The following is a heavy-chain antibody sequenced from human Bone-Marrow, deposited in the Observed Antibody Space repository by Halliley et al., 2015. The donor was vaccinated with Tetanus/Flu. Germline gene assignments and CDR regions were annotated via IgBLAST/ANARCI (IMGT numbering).Heavy chain of an antibody. CDR2: ISRGGGKT. D-gene: IGHD1-20*01. CDR3: AKNGSALYNVYYLGNSFSP. Sequence: SLRLSCAASGFMFSNFGMNWVRQAPGKGLEWVSSISRGGGKTYYMDSVKGRFTISRDNSKNTLYLQINSLRVEDSALYYCAKNGSALYNVYYLGNSFSPWGPGTLVSVSP. J-gene: IGHJ5*02. V-gene: IGHV3-23*01. CDR1: GFMFSNFG.